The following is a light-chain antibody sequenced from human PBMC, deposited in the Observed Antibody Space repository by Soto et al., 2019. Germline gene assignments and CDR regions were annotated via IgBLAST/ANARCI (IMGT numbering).Light chain of an antibody. CDR1: QSISSY. CDR2: AAS. Sequence: DIQMTQSPSSLSASVGDRVTITCRASQSISSYLDWYQQKPAKAPKLLIYAASTLQSGVPPRFGGSGSGTDFTLTISSLQPEDLATYYCQHSYSTPCTFGQGSKVEIK. CDR3: QHSYSTPCT. J-gene: IGKJ1*01. V-gene: IGKV1-39*01.